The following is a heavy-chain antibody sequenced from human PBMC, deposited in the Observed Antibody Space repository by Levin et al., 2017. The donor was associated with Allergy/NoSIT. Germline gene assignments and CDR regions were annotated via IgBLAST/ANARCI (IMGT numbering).Heavy chain of an antibody. Sequence: SQTLSLTCTVSGGSVSSGSYYWSWIRQPPGKGLEWIGYIYYSGSTNYNPSLKSRVTISVDTSKNQFSLKLSSVTAADTAVYYCARDQGQLALDAFDIWGQGTMVTVSS. CDR1: GGSVSSGSYY. D-gene: IGHD6-6*01. CDR2: IYYSGST. CDR3: ARDQGQLALDAFDI. J-gene: IGHJ3*02. V-gene: IGHV4-61*01.